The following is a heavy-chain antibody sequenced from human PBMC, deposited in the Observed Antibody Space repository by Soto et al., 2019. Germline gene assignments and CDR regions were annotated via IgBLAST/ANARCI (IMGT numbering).Heavy chain of an antibody. CDR3: ERGGKYRFDR. Sequence: EVQLEESGGGLVQPGGSLRLSCAASGFTFRVYSMSWVRQAAGKGLEWVAKIKEDGSEKYDVDSVKGRFTISRDNAKNSLYLQMNSLRVEDTAVYYCERGGKYRFDRWGQGTLVTVSS. CDR1: GFTFRVYS. D-gene: IGHD6-6*01. J-gene: IGHJ5*02. CDR2: IKEDGSEK. V-gene: IGHV3-7*03.